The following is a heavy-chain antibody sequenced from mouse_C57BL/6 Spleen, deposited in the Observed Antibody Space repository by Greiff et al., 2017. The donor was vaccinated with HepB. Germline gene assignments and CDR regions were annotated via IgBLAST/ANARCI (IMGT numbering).Heavy chain of an antibody. J-gene: IGHJ4*01. D-gene: IGHD2-1*01. V-gene: IGHV5-16*01. Sequence: DVMLVESEGGLVQPGSSMKLSCTASGFTFSDYYMAWVRQVPEKGLEWVANINYDGSSTYYLDSLKSRFIIPRDNAKNILYLQMSSLKSEDTATYYCARGGGIYYGNYYYAMDYWGQGTSVTVSS. CDR3: ARGGGIYYGNYYYAMDY. CDR1: GFTFSDYY. CDR2: INYDGSST.